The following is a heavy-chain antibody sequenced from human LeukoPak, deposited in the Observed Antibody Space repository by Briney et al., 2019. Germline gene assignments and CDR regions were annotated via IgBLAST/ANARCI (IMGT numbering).Heavy chain of an antibody. CDR1: GGSISSSSYY. V-gene: IGHV4-39*01. CDR2: IYYSGST. D-gene: IGHD3-3*01. CDR3: ARRGKSGYYLGPAIFDI. Sequence: SETLSLTCTVSGGSISSSSYYWGWIRQPPGKGLEWIGSIYYSGSTYYNPSLKSRITISVDTSKNQFSLKLSSVTAADTAVYYCARRGKSGYYLGPAIFDIWGQGTMVTVSS. J-gene: IGHJ3*02.